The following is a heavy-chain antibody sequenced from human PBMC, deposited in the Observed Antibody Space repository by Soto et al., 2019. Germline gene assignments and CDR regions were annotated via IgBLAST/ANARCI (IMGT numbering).Heavy chain of an antibody. Sequence: SLRLSCAASGFTFSSYGMHWVRQAPGKGLEWVAVISYDGSNKYYADSVEGRFTISRDNSKNTLYLQMNSLRAEDTAVYYCAKDVYYDSSGYRNWGQGTLVTVSS. CDR1: GFTFSSYG. J-gene: IGHJ4*02. CDR2: ISYDGSNK. D-gene: IGHD3-22*01. CDR3: AKDVYYDSSGYRN. V-gene: IGHV3-30*18.